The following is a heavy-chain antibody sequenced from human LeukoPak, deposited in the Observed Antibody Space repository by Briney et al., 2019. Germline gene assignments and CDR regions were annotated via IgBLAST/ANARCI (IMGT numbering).Heavy chain of an antibody. CDR3: ARDGCPTGVGTNCLGNWFDP. V-gene: IGHV4-4*09. CDR1: GGSIRSYY. CDR2: NFNSGIT. D-gene: IGHD2-2*01. J-gene: IGHJ5*02. Sequence: SETLSLTCTVFGVSGGSIRSYYWSWIRQPPGKGLEWIGYNFNSGITNYNPSLKSRVAISLDTSKSQFSLRLSSVTATDTAVYYCARDGCPTGVGTNCLGNWFDPWGQGTLVTVSS.